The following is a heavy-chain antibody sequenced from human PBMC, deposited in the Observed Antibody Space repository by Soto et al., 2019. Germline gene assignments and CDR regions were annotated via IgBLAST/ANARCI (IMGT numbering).Heavy chain of an antibody. J-gene: IGHJ5*02. Sequence: PSETLSLTCTVSGDSIGSSNYYWAWIRQPPGKGLEWIGSVFYSGSPFYNPSLKSRVTISVDTPKNQFSLKLTSVTAADTAVYYCARVPGPWGQGTLVTVSS. V-gene: IGHV4-39*07. CDR3: ARVPGP. CDR1: GDSIGSSNYY. CDR2: VFYSGSP.